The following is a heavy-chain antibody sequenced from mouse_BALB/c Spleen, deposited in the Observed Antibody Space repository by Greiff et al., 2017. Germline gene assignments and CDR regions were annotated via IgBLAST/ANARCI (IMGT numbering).Heavy chain of an antibody. D-gene: IGHD2-4*01. V-gene: IGHV2-9*02. Sequence: VKLQESGPGLVAPSQSLSITCTVSGFSLTSYGVHWVRQPPGKGLEWLGVIWAGGSTNYNSALMSRLSISKDNSKSQVFLKMNSMRTDDTAMSFCACASYDYDGDWFAYWGQGTLVTVSA. CDR1: GFSLTSYG. CDR3: ACASYDYDGDWFAY. CDR2: IWAGGST. J-gene: IGHJ3*01.